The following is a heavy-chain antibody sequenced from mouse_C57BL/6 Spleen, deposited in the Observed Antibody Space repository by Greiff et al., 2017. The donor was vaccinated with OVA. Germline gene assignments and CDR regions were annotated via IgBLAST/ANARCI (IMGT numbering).Heavy chain of an antibody. D-gene: IGHD2-5*01. CDR3: ARHGYSNFFDY. Sequence: EVQLVESGGDLVKPGGSLKLSCAASGFTFSSYGMSWVRQTPDKRLEWVATISSGGSYTYYPDSVKGRFTISRDNAKNTLYLQMSSLKSEDTAMYYCARHGYSNFFDYWGQGTTLTVSS. CDR2: ISSGGSYT. V-gene: IGHV5-6*01. J-gene: IGHJ2*01. CDR1: GFTFSSYG.